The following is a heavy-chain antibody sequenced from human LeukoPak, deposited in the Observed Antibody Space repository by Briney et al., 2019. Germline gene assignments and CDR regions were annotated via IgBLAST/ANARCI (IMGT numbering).Heavy chain of an antibody. V-gene: IGHV4-59*01. Sequence: PSETLSLTCTVSGGSISSYYWSWIRQPPGKGLEWIGYIYYSGSTNYNPSLKSRATISVDTSKNQFSLKLSSVTAADTAVYYCARGWELRLFDYWGQGTLVTVSS. D-gene: IGHD1-26*01. CDR2: IYYSGST. J-gene: IGHJ4*02. CDR3: ARGWELRLFDY. CDR1: GGSISSYY.